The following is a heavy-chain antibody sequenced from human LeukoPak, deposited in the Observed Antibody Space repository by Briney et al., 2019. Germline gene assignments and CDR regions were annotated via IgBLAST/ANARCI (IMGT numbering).Heavy chain of an antibody. V-gene: IGHV3-23*01. D-gene: IGHD3-10*01. J-gene: IGHJ6*03. Sequence: PGESLRLSCAASGFTFSISAMSWVRQAPGKGLEWVSSISSTGGSTYYADSVKGRFTISRDNSKNSLYLQMNSLRAEDTAVYYCARDWVYGSGSYYYYYYYYMDVWGKGTTVTISS. CDR3: ARDWVYGSGSYYYYYYYYMDV. CDR1: GFTFSISA. CDR2: ISSTGGST.